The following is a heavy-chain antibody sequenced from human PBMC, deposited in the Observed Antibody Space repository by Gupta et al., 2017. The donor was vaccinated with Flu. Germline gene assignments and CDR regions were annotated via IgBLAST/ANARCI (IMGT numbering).Heavy chain of an antibody. J-gene: IGHJ4*02. D-gene: IGHD1-26*01. CDR1: GYSICRCYF. CDR2: IYHSGST. V-gene: IGHV4-38-2*02. Sequence: QVHLQESGPGLVKPSETLSLTCPVHGYSICRCYFWGWIRQPPGKGLEWIGSIYHSGSTYYNPSLKSQVTISVDTSKNQFSLKLSSVTAADTAVYYCAREGSGSYQYYFDYWGQGTLVTVSS. CDR3: AREGSGSYQYYFDY.